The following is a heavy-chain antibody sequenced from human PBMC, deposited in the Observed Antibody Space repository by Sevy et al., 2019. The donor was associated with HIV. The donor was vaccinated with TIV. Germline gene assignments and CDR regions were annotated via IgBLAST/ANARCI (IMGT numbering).Heavy chain of an antibody. CDR1: GFSVSSHA. CDR3: TRDAGYSVGWYPSNY. D-gene: IGHD6-19*01. Sequence: GWSLRLSCAASGFSVSSHAMHWVRQAPGKGLEWVALLSYDGSTQYYADSVKGRFSISRDNSKNILYLQMNSLRPADTALYYCTRDAGYSVGWYPSNYWGQGTLVTVSS. CDR2: LSYDGSTQ. V-gene: IGHV3-30*04. J-gene: IGHJ4*02.